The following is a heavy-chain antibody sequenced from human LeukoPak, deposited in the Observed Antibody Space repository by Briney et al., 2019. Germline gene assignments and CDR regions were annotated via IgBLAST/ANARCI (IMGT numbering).Heavy chain of an antibody. CDR2: IYSGGST. CDR1: GFTVSSNY. D-gene: IGHD3-22*01. J-gene: IGHJ4*02. Sequence: GGSLRLSCAASGFTVSSNYMSWVRQAPGKGLEWVSVIYSGGSTYYADSVKGRFTISRDNSKNTLYLQMNSLRAEDTAVYYCASGLTLAYDSSGYDGIDYWGQGTLVTVSS. CDR3: ASGLTLAYDSSGYDGIDY. V-gene: IGHV3-66*01.